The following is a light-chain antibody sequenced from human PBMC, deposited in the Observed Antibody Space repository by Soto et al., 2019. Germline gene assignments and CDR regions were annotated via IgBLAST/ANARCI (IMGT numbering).Light chain of an antibody. CDR2: GAS. CDR3: QQYGSSPLT. J-gene: IGKJ4*01. V-gene: IGKV3-20*01. CDR1: QSVSSSY. Sequence: ENGLTQSPGTQYLSPGERATLSCRASQSVSSSYLAWYQQKPGQAPRLLIYGASSRATGIPDRFSGSGSGTDFTLTISRLEPEDFAVYYCQQYGSSPLTFGGGTKVDIK.